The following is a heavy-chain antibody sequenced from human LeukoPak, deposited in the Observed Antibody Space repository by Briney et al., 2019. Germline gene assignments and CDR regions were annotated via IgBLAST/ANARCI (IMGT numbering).Heavy chain of an antibody. V-gene: IGHV3-7*01. CDR1: GFSFSSYW. CDR2: IKQDGGSK. Sequence: GGSLRLSCVASGFSFSSYWMSWVRQAPGKGLEFVANIKQDGGSKNYVDSVKGRFTISRDNAENSLYLQMNSLRAEDTAVYYCARDHTVAGIVFDSWGQGALVTVSS. J-gene: IGHJ4*02. D-gene: IGHD6-19*01. CDR3: ARDHTVAGIVFDS.